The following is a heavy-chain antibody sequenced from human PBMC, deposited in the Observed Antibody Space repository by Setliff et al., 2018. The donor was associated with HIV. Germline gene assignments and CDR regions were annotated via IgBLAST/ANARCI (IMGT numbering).Heavy chain of an antibody. CDR1: GGSISGYH. CDR3: ARSPSYRGSWEYYFDY. D-gene: IGHD6-13*01. Sequence: SETLSLTCTVSGGSISGYHWNWLRQTPGKGLEWIGYIYTSRGTNYNHSLRTRVIISVDTSNQFSLKLSSVTAADAAVYYCARSPSYRGSWEYYFDYWGQGILVTVSS. J-gene: IGHJ4*02. V-gene: IGHV4-4*09. CDR2: IYTSRGT.